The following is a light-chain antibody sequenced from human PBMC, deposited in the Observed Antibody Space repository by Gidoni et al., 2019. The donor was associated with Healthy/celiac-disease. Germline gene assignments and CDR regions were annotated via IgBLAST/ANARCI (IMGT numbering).Light chain of an antibody. V-gene: IGKV3-15*01. J-gene: IGKJ3*01. CDR2: GAS. CDR3: QQYNNWPPEIT. Sequence: EIVMTQSPATLSVSQGERATLSCRASPSVSSNLAWYQQKHGQAPRLLIYGASTRATGIPARFSGSGSGTEFTLTISSLQSEDFAVYYCQQYNNWPPEITFGPGTKVDIK. CDR1: PSVSSN.